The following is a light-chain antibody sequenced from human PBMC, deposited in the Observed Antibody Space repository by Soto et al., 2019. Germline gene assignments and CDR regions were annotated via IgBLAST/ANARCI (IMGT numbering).Light chain of an antibody. CDR2: SND. Sequence: QSVLTQPPSTSGTPGQRVTISCSGSSSNIGTNTVNWYQQVPGTAPKLLIYSNDQRPSGVPDRSSGSKSGTSVSLAISGLQSEDDADYFCAAWDARLNGVVFGGGTKLTVL. CDR1: SSNIGTNT. CDR3: AAWDARLNGVV. J-gene: IGLJ3*02. V-gene: IGLV1-44*01.